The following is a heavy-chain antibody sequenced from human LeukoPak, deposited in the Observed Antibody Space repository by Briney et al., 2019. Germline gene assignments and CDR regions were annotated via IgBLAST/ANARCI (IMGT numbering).Heavy chain of an antibody. D-gene: IGHD7-27*01. V-gene: IGHV3-21*01. CDR3: ARDGDKTGYY. CDR2: ISSSSSYM. J-gene: IGHJ4*02. Sequence: GGSLRLSCAASGFTFSSYSMNWVRQAPGKGLEWVSSISSSSSYMYYADSVKGRFTISRDNAKNSLYLQMNSLRAEDTAVYYCARDGDKTGYYWGQGTLVTVSS. CDR1: GFTFSSYS.